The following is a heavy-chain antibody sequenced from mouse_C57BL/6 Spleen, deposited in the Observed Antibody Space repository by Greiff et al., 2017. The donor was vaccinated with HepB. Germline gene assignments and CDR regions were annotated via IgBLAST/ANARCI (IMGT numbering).Heavy chain of an antibody. V-gene: IGHV1-18*01. CDR2: INPNNGGT. CDR3: ARYDYYGSSFWFAY. J-gene: IGHJ3*01. D-gene: IGHD1-1*01. Sequence: EVQLQQSGPELVKPGASVKIPCKASGYTFTDYNMDWVKQSHGKSLEWIGDINPNNGGTIYNQKFKGKATLTVDKSSSTAYMELRSLTSEDTAVYYCARYDYYGSSFWFAYWGQGTLVTVSA. CDR1: GYTFTDYN.